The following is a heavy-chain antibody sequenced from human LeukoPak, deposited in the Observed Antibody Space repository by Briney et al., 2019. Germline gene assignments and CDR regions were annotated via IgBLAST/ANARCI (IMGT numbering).Heavy chain of an antibody. J-gene: IGHJ4*02. Sequence: SVKVSCKASGGTFSSYTISWVRQAPGQGLEWMGRIIPILGIANYAQKFQGRVTITADKSTSTAYMELSSLRSEDTAVYYCARGIEGLYYYDSSGYYYAYWGQGTLVTVSS. CDR2: IIPILGIA. D-gene: IGHD3-22*01. CDR1: GGTFSSYT. V-gene: IGHV1-69*02. CDR3: ARGIEGLYYYDSSGYYYAY.